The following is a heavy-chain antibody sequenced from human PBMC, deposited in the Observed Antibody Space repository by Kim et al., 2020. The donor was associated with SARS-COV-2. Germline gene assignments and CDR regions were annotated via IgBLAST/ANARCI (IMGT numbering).Heavy chain of an antibody. CDR2: MNPNSGNT. V-gene: IGHV1-8*01. J-gene: IGHJ4*02. Sequence: ASVKVSCKASGYTFTSYDINWVRQATGQGLEWMGWMNPNSGNTGYAQKFQGRVTMTRNTSISTAYMELSSLRSEDTAVYYCARGRLRYFDWILVSEDYWGQGTLVTVSS. CDR3: ARGRLRYFDWILVSEDY. D-gene: IGHD3-9*01. CDR1: GYTFTSYD.